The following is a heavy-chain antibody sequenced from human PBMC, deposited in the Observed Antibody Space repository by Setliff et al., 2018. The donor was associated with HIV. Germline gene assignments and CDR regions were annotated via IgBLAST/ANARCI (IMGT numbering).Heavy chain of an antibody. CDR3: ARVVDADYLDY. CDR1: GGSVSSGSYY. CDR2: LYFTGST. J-gene: IGHJ4*02. D-gene: IGHD2-15*01. Sequence: PSETLSLTCSVSGGSVSSGSYYWGWIRQPPGKGLEWIGTLYFTGSTYYNPSLKSRVTISVDTSKNQFSLKLNSVTAADTAMYYCARVVDADYLDYWGQGTPVTVSS. V-gene: IGHV4-39*01.